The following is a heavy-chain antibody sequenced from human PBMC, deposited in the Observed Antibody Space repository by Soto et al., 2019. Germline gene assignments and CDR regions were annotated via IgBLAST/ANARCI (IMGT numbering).Heavy chain of an antibody. D-gene: IGHD6-25*01. CDR3: ARSARHQRHRRSPPATNYYYYGMDV. CDR1: GGTFSSYA. CDR2: IIPIFGTA. J-gene: IGHJ6*02. Sequence: QVQLVQSGAEVKKPGSSVKVSCKASGGTFSSYAISWVRQAPGQGLEWMGGIIPIFGTANYAQKFQGRVTITADESTSTAYMQLSSLRSEDTAVYYCARSARHQRHRRSPPATNYYYYGMDVWGQGTTVTVSS. V-gene: IGHV1-69*01.